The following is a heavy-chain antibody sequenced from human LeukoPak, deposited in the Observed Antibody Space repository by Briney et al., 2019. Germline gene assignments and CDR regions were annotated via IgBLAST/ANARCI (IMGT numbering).Heavy chain of an antibody. Sequence: PSETLSLTCTVSGGSISSYYWSWIRQPPGKGLEWIGYIYYSGSTNYSPSLKSRVTISVDTSKNQFSLKLSSVTAADTAVYYCARYSSSPRMAFDIWGQGTMVTVSS. J-gene: IGHJ3*02. CDR1: GGSISSYY. CDR2: IYYSGST. V-gene: IGHV4-59*01. D-gene: IGHD6-6*01. CDR3: ARYSSSPRMAFDI.